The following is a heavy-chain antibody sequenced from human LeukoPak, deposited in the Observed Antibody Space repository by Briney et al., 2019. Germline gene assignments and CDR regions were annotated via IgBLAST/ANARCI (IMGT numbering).Heavy chain of an antibody. J-gene: IGHJ4*02. CDR2: VIRDGSFT. CDR1: GFTFRSYW. Sequence: GGSLRLSCAASGFTFRSYWMHWVRQAPGKGLEWVPRVIRDGSFTNYADSVKGRFTISRDNAKNTLYLQMSSLRAEDTAVYYCARTYNAYYYDSSGDFDYWGQGTLVTVSS. CDR3: ARTYNAYYYDSSGDFDY. V-gene: IGHV3-74*01. D-gene: IGHD3-22*01.